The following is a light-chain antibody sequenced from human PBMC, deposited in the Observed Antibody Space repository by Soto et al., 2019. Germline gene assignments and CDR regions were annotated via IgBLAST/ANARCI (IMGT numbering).Light chain of an antibody. V-gene: IGLV2-14*01. CDR1: SSDVGAHDF. J-gene: IGLJ2*01. CDR2: EVT. Sequence: QSALTQPASVSGSPGQSITISCSGTSSDVGAHDFVSWYQHHPDKAPKVIIFEVTKRPSGVSNRFSGSKTGNTASLTISGLQAEDGADYYCTSYTLSKTVIFGGGTKLTVL. CDR3: TSYTLSKTVI.